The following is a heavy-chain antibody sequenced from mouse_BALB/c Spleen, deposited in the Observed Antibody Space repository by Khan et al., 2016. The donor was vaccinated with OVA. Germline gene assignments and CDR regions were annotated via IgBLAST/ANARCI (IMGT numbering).Heavy chain of an antibody. D-gene: IGHD2-10*01. V-gene: IGHV9-3-1*01. Sequence: QIQLVQSGPELQKPGETVKISCKASGYTFTNYGMNWVKQAPGKGLKWMGWINTHTGEATYAADFKGRFALSLETSASTAYLQINSLKHEDTATYFCARPPYFSYVMVYWGQGTSVTVSS. J-gene: IGHJ4*01. CDR1: GYTFTNYG. CDR2: INTHTGEA. CDR3: ARPPYFSYVMVY.